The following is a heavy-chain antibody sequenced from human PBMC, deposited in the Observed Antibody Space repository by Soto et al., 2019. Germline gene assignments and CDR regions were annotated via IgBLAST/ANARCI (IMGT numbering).Heavy chain of an antibody. CDR3: AKDTVPVATPWFDP. CDR1: GFTFSNYA. J-gene: IGHJ5*02. CDR2: LSGSGGST. V-gene: IGHV3-23*01. D-gene: IGHD2-2*01. Sequence: GESLKTSCAAFGFTFSNYAMSRVRQAPGKGLEWVSTLSGSGGSTYYADSVKGRFTISRDNSKNTLYLQMNSLRAEDTAVYYCAKDTVPVATPWFDPWGQGTLVNVSS.